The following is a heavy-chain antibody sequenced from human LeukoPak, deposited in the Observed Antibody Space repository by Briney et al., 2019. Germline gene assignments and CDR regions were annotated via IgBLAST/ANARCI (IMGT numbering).Heavy chain of an antibody. V-gene: IGHV4-59*01. CDR3: ARGTLYYYGSGSYQDAFDI. D-gene: IGHD3-10*01. Sequence: SETLSLTCTVSGGSISSYYWSWIRHPPGKGLELIGYIYYSGSTNYNPSLKSRVTISVDTSKNQFSLKLSSVTAADTAVYYCARGTLYYYGSGSYQDAFDIWGQGTMVTVSS. CDR2: IYYSGST. J-gene: IGHJ3*02. CDR1: GGSISSYY.